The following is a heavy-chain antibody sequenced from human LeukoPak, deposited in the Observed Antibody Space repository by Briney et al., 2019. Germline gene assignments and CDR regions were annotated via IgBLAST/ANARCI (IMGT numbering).Heavy chain of an antibody. CDR3: AKDWTPHNRVYDCLDA. CDR2: IGSGADL. D-gene: IGHD3-16*01. Sequence: GGSLRLSCVGSGFAFGVHAMSWVRQAPGKGPEWVATIGSGADLFYAESVKGRFTISRDDPRNTVWLQMDSLRAEDTALYYCAKDWTPHNRVYDCLDAWGQGTQVTVS. J-gene: IGHJ5*02. CDR1: GFAFGVHA. V-gene: IGHV3-23*01.